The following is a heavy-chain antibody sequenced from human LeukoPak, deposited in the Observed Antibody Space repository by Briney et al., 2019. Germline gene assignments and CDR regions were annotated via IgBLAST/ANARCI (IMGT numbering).Heavy chain of an antibody. CDR1: GDTFRTYD. Sequence: SVKVSCKTSGDTFRTYDIHWVRHAPGQGLEWMGRISPIGDIADYAQKFPGRVTMTADKSTTTAYMEVRSLKSEDTAFYYCARISDSTRVTAAFDVWGQGPVVTVS. J-gene: IGHJ3*01. D-gene: IGHD2-2*01. CDR2: ISPIGDIA. CDR3: ARISDSTRVTAAFDV. V-gene: IGHV1-69*04.